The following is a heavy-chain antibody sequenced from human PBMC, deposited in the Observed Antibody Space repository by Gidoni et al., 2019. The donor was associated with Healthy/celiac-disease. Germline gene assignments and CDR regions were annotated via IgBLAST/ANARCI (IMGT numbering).Heavy chain of an antibody. CDR2: IYSGGST. CDR1: GFTVSSNY. J-gene: IGHJ4*02. Sequence: EVQLVESGGGLVQPGGSLRLSCAASGFTVSSNYMSWVRQAPGKGLEWVSVIYSGGSTYYADSVKGRFTISRDNSKNTLYLQMNSLRAEDTAVYYCARGENYYDSSGYYDHIGWGYWGQGTLVTVSS. V-gene: IGHV3-66*01. D-gene: IGHD3-22*01. CDR3: ARGENYYDSSGYYDHIGWGY.